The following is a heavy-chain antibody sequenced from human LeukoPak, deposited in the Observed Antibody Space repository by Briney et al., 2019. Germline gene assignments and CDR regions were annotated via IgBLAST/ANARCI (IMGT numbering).Heavy chain of an antibody. CDR3: AKFGYYGSGPVGTSYYGMDV. CDR2: IIPILGIA. V-gene: IGHV1-69*04. CDR1: GGTFSSYA. Sequence: ASVKVSCKASGGTFSSYAISWVRQAPGQGLEWMGRIIPILGIANYAQKFQGRVTITADKSTSTAYMELSSLRSEDTAVYYCAKFGYYGSGPVGTSYYGMDVWGQGTTVTVSS. J-gene: IGHJ6*02. D-gene: IGHD3-10*01.